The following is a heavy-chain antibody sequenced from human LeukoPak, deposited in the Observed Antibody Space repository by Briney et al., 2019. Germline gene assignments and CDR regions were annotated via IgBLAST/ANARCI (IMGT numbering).Heavy chain of an antibody. V-gene: IGHV5-51*01. CDR2: IFPGDSDT. CDR3: ASEYCSGGNCYFDY. D-gene: IGHD2-15*01. Sequence: GETLPITCMDTGYSFTSYWIGWVRQMPGQGLEWMGIIFPGDSDTRYSPSFQGQVTISADKSISTAYLQWSSLKASDTAIYYCASEYCSGGNCYFDYWGQGTLVTVSS. J-gene: IGHJ4*02. CDR1: GYSFTSYW.